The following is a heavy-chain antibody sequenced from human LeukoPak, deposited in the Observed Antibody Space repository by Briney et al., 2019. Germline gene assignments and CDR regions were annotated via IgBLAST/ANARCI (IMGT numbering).Heavy chain of an antibody. J-gene: IGHJ4*02. Sequence: GSLRLSCAASGFTFSSYWMHWVRQAPGKGLVWVSRINSDGGSTTYADSVKGRFTISRDNAKKTLYLQMNSLRVEDTAVYYCVRDIGAVAGTDDYWGQGTLVTVSS. CDR2: INSDGGST. CDR1: GFTFSSYW. CDR3: VRDIGAVAGTDDY. D-gene: IGHD6-19*01. V-gene: IGHV3-74*01.